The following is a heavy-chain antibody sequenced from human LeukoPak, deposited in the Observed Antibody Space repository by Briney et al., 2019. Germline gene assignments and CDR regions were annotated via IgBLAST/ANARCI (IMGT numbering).Heavy chain of an antibody. V-gene: IGHV4-59*01. D-gene: IGHD1-26*01. CDR1: GGSISSYY. CDR3: ARVEVGATTESFDP. Sequence: SETLSLTCTVSGGSISSYYWSWIRQPPGKGLEWIGYIYYSGSTNYNPPLKSRVTISVDTSKNQFSLKLSSVTAADTAVYYCARVEVGATTESFDPWGQGTLVTVSS. CDR2: IYYSGST. J-gene: IGHJ5*02.